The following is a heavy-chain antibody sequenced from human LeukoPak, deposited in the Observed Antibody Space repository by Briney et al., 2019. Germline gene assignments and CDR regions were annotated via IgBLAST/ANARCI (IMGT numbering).Heavy chain of an antibody. D-gene: IGHD6-19*01. CDR2: ISAYNGNT. Sequence: ASVKVSCKASGYTFTSYGISWVRQAPGQGLGWMGWISAYNGNTNYSQKFQGRVTITAEKSTSTAYMELSSLRSEDTAVYYCARMIAVAGGYLDYWGQGTLVTVSS. J-gene: IGHJ4*02. CDR3: ARMIAVAGGYLDY. V-gene: IGHV1-18*01. CDR1: GYTFTSYG.